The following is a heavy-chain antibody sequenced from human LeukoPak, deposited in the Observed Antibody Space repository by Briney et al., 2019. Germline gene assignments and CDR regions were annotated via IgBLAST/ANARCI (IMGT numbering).Heavy chain of an antibody. V-gene: IGHV1-69*13. CDR2: IIPIFGTA. J-gene: IGHJ4*02. Sequence: GASVKVSCKASGGTFSSYAISWVRQAPGQGLEWMGGIIPIFGTANYAQKFQGRVTITADESTSTAYMELSSLRSEDTAVYYCARNFYSSSTLADYWGQETLVTVSS. CDR1: GGTFSSYA. D-gene: IGHD6-6*01. CDR3: ARNFYSSSTLADY.